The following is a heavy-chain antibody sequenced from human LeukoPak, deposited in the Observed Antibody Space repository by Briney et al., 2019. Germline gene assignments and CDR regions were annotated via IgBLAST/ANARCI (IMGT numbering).Heavy chain of an antibody. CDR3: ARESGGDIVVGNYYYGMDV. J-gene: IGHJ6*02. Sequence: GGSLRLSCAASGFTVSSNYMSWVRQAPGKGLEWVSVIYSGGSTYYADSVKGRFTISRDNAKNSLYLQMNSLRDEDTAVYYCARESGGDIVVGNYYYGMDVWGQGTTVTVSS. V-gene: IGHV3-53*01. CDR1: GFTVSSNY. CDR2: IYSGGST. D-gene: IGHD2-2*01.